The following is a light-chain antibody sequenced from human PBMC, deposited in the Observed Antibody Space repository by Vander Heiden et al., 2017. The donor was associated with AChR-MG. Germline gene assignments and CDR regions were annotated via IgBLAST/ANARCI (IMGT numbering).Light chain of an antibody. V-gene: IGLV3-1*01. CDR3: QAWDSSTDVV. Sequence: SYELTQPPSVSVSPGQTARITGSGDKLGDKYACWYQQKPGQSPVLVIYQDSKRPSGIPERFSGSNSGNTATLTISGTQAMDEADYYCQAWDSSTDVVFGGGTKLAVL. CDR1: KLGDKY. CDR2: QDS. J-gene: IGLJ2*01.